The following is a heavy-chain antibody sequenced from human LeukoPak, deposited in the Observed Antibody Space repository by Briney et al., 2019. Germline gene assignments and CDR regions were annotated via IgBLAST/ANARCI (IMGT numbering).Heavy chain of an antibody. J-gene: IGHJ4*02. D-gene: IGHD6-19*01. V-gene: IGHV4-59*12. Sequence: SETLSLTCTVSGGSISNYYWSWIRQPPGKGLEWLGYIYYSGSTNYKPSLKSRVTMSVDTSKNQFSLKLSSVTAADTAVYYCARGDSAGIDYWGQGTLVTVSS. CDR1: GGSISNYY. CDR2: IYYSGST. CDR3: ARGDSAGIDY.